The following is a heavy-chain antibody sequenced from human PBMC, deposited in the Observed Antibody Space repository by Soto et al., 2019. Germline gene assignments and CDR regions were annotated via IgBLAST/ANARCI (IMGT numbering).Heavy chain of an antibody. CDR3: AREYTAWPLAYGLDV. D-gene: IGHD2-2*02. CDR1: GFTFSSYA. CDR2: ISSRSDI. Sequence: GGTLRLSCAASGFTFSSYAMTWVRQAPGKGLEWVSAISSRSDIYYADSVKGRFTISRDNAKNSVSLQMNRLRAEDTAVYYCAREYTAWPLAYGLDVCGQGTTVTVSS. V-gene: IGHV3-21*01. J-gene: IGHJ6*02.